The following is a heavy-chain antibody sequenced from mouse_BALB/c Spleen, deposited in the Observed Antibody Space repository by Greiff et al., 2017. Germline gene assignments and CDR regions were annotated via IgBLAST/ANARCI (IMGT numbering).Heavy chain of an antibody. V-gene: IGHV8-12*01. Sequence: QVTLKVSGPGILQPSQTLSLTCSFSGFSLSTSGMGVSWIRQPSGKGLEWLAHIYWDDDKRYNPSLKSRLTISKDTSRNQVFLKITSVDTADTATYYCARRRYYGSSRYWYFDVWGAGTTVTVSS. CDR1: GFSLSTSGMG. D-gene: IGHD1-1*01. J-gene: IGHJ1*01. CDR3: ARRRYYGSSRYWYFDV. CDR2: IYWDDDK.